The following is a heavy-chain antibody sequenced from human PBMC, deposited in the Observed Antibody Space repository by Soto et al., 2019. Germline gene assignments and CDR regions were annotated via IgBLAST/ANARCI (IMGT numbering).Heavy chain of an antibody. J-gene: IGHJ5*02. V-gene: IGHV1-18*01. CDR1: GYTFTSYG. Sequence: GASVKVSCKASGYTFTSYGISWVRQAPGQGLEWMGWISAYNGNTNYAQKLQGRVTMTTDTSTSTAYMELRSLRSDDTAVYYCARDRTKIAVAATRYNWFDPWGQGTLVTVSS. CDR3: ARDRTKIAVAATRYNWFDP. D-gene: IGHD6-19*01. CDR2: ISAYNGNT.